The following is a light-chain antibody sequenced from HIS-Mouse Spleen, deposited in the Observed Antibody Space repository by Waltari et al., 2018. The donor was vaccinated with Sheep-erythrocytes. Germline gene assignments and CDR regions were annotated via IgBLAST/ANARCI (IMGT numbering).Light chain of an antibody. CDR3: AAWDDSLNGYV. CDR1: SSDVGGYYY. J-gene: IGLJ1*01. V-gene: IGLV2-11*01. CDR2: DVS. Sequence: QSALTQPRSVSGSPGQSVTISCTGTSSDVGGYYYVSLYQQHPGKAPKLMIYDVSKRPSGVPDRFSGSKSGTSASLAISGLQSEDEADYYCAAWDDSLNGYVFGTGTKVTVL.